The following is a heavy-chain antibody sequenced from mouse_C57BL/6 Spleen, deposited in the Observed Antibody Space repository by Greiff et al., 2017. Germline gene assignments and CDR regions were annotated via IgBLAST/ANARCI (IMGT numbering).Heavy chain of an antibody. V-gene: IGHV1-80*01. CDR3: ARDSDDGYPFAY. CDR2: IYPRDGDT. Sequence: QVQLKESGAELVKPGASVKISCKASGYAFSSYWMNWVKQRPGKGLEWIGQIYPRDGDTNYNGKFKGKATLTADKSSSTAYMQLSSLTSEDSAVYFCARDSDDGYPFAYWGQGTLVTVSA. CDR1: GYAFSSYW. D-gene: IGHD2-3*01. J-gene: IGHJ3*01.